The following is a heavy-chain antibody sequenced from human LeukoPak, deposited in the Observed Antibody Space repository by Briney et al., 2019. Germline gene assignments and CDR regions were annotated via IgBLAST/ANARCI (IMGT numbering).Heavy chain of an antibody. J-gene: IGHJ6*03. D-gene: IGHD5-12*01. Sequence: GGSLRLSCAASGFTFTSFCINWVRQAPGKGLEWVSSISSSSSYISYADSVKGRFTISRDNSKNTLYLQMNSLRAEDTAVYYCAKCGVATYYYYYYMDVWGKGTTVTVSS. CDR2: ISSSSSYI. V-gene: IGHV3-21*01. CDR3: AKCGVATYYYYYYMDV. CDR1: GFTFTSFC.